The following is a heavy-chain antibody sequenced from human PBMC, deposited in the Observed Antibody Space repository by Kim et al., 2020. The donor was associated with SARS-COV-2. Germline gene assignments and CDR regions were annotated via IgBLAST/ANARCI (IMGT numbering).Heavy chain of an antibody. D-gene: IGHD3-10*01. J-gene: IGHJ1*01. CDR3: VXXEGXXXTGXX. V-gene: IGHV3-53*01. Sequence: GGSLRLSCAASGFTVSNSYMTWVRQAPGKGLXWLSIXYSNGNTYYADSVKGRFTXSRDXXXNTVXXQXXXLRAXXTAXXXCVXXEGXXXTGXXXG. CDR2: XYSNGNT. CDR1: GFTVSNSY.